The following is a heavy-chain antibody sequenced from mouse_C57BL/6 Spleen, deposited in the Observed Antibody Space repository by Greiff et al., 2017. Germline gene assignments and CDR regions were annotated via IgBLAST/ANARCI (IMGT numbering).Heavy chain of an antibody. V-gene: IGHV1-61*01. J-gene: IGHJ3*01. CDR2: IYPSDSET. CDR3: ARRDYEYWFAY. Sequence: VQLQQPGAELVRPGSSVKLSCKASGYTFTSYWTDWVKQRPGQGLEWIGNIYPSDSETHYNQKFKDKATLTVDKSSSTAYMQLSSLTSEDSAVYYCARRDYEYWFAYWGQGTLVTVSA. D-gene: IGHD2-4*01. CDR1: GYTFTSYW.